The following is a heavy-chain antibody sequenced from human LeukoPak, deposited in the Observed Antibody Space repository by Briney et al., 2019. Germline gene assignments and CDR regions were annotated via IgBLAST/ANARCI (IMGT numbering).Heavy chain of an antibody. CDR3: ARDPHRWGIIVGAKTGGFDY. D-gene: IGHD1-26*01. Sequence: GGSLRLSCAASGFTFSSYAMSWVRQAPGKGLEWVSAISGSGGSTYYADSVKGRFTISRDNSKNTLYLQMNSLRAEDTAVYYCARDPHRWGIIVGAKTGGFDYWGQGTLVTVSS. J-gene: IGHJ4*02. V-gene: IGHV3-23*01. CDR1: GFTFSSYA. CDR2: ISGSGGST.